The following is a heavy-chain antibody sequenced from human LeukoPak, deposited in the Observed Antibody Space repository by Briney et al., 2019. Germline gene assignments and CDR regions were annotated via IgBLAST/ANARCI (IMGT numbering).Heavy chain of an antibody. D-gene: IGHD6-13*01. J-gene: IGHJ4*02. Sequence: GGSLRLSCAASGFTSSTYAMSWVRQAPGKGLEWVSAIGGSGGSTYYADSVKGRFTISRDNAKNSLYLQMNSLRAEDTALYYCARVAPYSSSWYYFDYWGQGTLVTVSS. CDR3: ARVAPYSSSWYYFDY. CDR1: GFTSSTYA. CDR2: IGGSGGST. V-gene: IGHV3-23*01.